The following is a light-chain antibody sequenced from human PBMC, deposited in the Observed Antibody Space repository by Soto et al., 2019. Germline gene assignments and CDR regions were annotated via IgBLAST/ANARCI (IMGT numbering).Light chain of an antibody. V-gene: IGLV3-1*01. CDR2: QDR. CDR3: QAWDKTVV. CDR1: ELGDKF. J-gene: IGLJ2*01. Sequence: SYELAQPPSVSVPPGQTASISCSGHELGDKFTAWYQQKPGQAPVLVIYQDRKRPSGIPERFSGSNSGTTATLTISATQPVDEADYYCQAWDKTVVFGGGTKLTVL.